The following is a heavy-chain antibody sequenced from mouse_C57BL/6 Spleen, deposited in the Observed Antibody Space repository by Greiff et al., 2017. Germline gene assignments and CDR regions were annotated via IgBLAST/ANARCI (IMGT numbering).Heavy chain of an antibody. J-gene: IGHJ1*03. CDR3: ARKRADYYGSSPYWYFDV. V-gene: IGHV1-52*01. Sequence: QVQLQQPGAELVRPGSSVKLSCKASGYTFTSYWMHWVKQRPIQGLEWIGNIDPSDSETHYNQKFKDKATLTVDKSSSTAYMQLSSLTSEDSAVYYCARKRADYYGSSPYWYFDVWGTGTTVTVSS. D-gene: IGHD1-1*01. CDR1: GYTFTSYW. CDR2: IDPSDSET.